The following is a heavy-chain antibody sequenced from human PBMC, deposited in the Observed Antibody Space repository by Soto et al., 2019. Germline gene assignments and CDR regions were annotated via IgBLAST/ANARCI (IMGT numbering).Heavy chain of an antibody. CDR1: GFTLSSYG. CDR3: AKDLLHNTVTTCGS. Sequence: QVQLVESGGGVVQPGRSLRLACAASGFTLSSYGMHWVRQASGKGLEWVAVISYHGNDKYYADSVKGRFTISRDNFKSTLYLQMSSLRAEDTAIYFCAKDLLHNTVTTCGSWGQGTLVTVSS. CDR2: ISYHGNDK. J-gene: IGHJ5*02. D-gene: IGHD4-17*01. V-gene: IGHV3-30*18.